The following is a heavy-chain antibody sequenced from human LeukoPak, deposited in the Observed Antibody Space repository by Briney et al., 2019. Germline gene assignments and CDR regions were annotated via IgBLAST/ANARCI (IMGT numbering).Heavy chain of an antibody. J-gene: IGHJ4*02. CDR2: ISTYIDNT. Sequence: ASVKVSCKTSGYTFTSYGISWVRQAPGQGLEWMGWISTYIDNTNHAQKFEDRVTMTTDSSTGTVYMELRGLRSDDTAVYYCARDNSGSGYFDYWGQGTLVTVSS. D-gene: IGHD3-22*01. V-gene: IGHV1-18*01. CDR1: GYTFTSYG. CDR3: ARDNSGSGYFDY.